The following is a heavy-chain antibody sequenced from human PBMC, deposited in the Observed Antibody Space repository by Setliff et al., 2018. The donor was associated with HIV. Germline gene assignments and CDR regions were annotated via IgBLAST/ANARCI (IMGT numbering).Heavy chain of an antibody. J-gene: IGHJ5*01. CDR3: ARGPKLMIPTSNWFDS. D-gene: IGHD3-22*01. V-gene: IGHV1-18*01. CDR1: GYTFTSYG. Sequence: VASVKVSCKASGYTFTSYGLSWVRQAPGQGLEWMGWISPYNGDIKYAQKVQGRVTVTIDTSATTAYMEVRSLTPDDTAVYYCARGPKLMIPTSNWFDSWGQGTPVTVSS. CDR2: ISPYNGDI.